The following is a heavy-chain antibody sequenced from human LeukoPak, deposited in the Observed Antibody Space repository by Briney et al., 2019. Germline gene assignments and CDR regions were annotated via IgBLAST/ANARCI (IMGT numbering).Heavy chain of an antibody. J-gene: IGHJ5*02. CDR3: ARHRYSGSYYWFDP. CDR1: GDSISSSSYY. Sequence: SKTLSLTCTVSGDSISSSSYYWGWIRQPPGKGLEWIANIYYSGNTYYNPSLESRVTISVDTSKNQFSLNVSSVTAADTAVYYCARHRYSGSYYWFDPWGQGTLVTVSS. V-gene: IGHV4-39*01. D-gene: IGHD1-26*01. CDR2: IYYSGNT.